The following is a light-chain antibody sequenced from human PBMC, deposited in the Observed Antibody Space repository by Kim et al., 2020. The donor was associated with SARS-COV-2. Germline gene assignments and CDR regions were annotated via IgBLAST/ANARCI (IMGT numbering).Light chain of an antibody. J-gene: IGLJ3*02. Sequence: QSALTQPASVSGSPGQSITISCTGTSSDVGGYDYVSWYQQHPGRAPKLMIYDVSKRPSGVSNRVSASKSDNTASLTISGLQAEDEADYYCSSYTSGSTLFGGGTKVTVL. CDR2: DVS. CDR3: SSYTSGSTL. CDR1: SSDVGGYDY. V-gene: IGLV2-14*01.